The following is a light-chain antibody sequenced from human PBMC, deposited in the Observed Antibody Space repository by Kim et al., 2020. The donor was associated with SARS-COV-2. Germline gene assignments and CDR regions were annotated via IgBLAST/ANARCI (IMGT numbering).Light chain of an antibody. CDR3: QQYYSIPWT. Sequence: ATIKCKSSQSVLYSSNNKNYLAWYQQKPGQPPKLLIYWASTRESVVPDRFSGSGSGTDFTLTISSLQAEDVAVYYCQQYYSIPWTFGQGTKVDIK. J-gene: IGKJ1*01. CDR2: WAS. CDR1: QSVLYSSNNKNY. V-gene: IGKV4-1*01.